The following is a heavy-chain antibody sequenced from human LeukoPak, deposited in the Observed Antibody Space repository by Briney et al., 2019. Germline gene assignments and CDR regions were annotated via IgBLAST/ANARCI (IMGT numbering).Heavy chain of an antibody. CDR1: GYSFTSYW. CDR2: IYPGDSDT. J-gene: IGHJ4*02. V-gene: IGHV5-51*01. D-gene: IGHD3-22*01. Sequence: GESLKISCKGSGYSFTSYWIGWVRQMPGKGLEWMGIIYPGDSDTRYSPSFQGQVTISADKSISTAYLQWSSLEASDTAMYYCARQAGSQYYYDSSGYLGVYFDYWGQGTLVTVSS. CDR3: ARQAGSQYYYDSSGYLGVYFDY.